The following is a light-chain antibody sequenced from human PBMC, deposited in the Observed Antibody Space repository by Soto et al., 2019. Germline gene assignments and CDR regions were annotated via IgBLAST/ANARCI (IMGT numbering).Light chain of an antibody. CDR3: QQYGSSPRT. J-gene: IGKJ5*01. V-gene: IGKV3-20*01. CDR1: QSVSSSF. Sequence: EIVLTQSPGTLSLSPGERATLSCRASQSVSSSFLAWYQQKVGQAPRLLIYGASSRATGIPDRFSGSGSGTGFTLTISRLEPEDFAVYYCQQYGSSPRTFGQGTRLEIK. CDR2: GAS.